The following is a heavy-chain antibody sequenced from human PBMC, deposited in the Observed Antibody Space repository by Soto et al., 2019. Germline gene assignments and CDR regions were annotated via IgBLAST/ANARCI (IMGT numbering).Heavy chain of an antibody. D-gene: IGHD4-17*01. CDR2: IYYSENT. J-gene: IGHJ6*02. Sequence: PSETLSLTCTVSGGSVSRGDHYWSWVRQPPGKGLEWIGYIYYSENTYYSPSLKSRATISADGSKNQFSLQLTSVTAADTAVYYCASKRTVTTGMDVWGQGTTVTVSS. V-gene: IGHV4-30-4*01. CDR3: ASKRTVTTGMDV. CDR1: GGSVSRGDHY.